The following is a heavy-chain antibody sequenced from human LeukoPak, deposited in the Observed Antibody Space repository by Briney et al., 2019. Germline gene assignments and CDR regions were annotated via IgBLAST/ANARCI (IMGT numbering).Heavy chain of an antibody. J-gene: IGHJ5*02. D-gene: IGHD6-6*01. CDR1: GFTFSDYY. CDR3: ACDSSSSGWFDP. Sequence: GGSLRLSCAASGFTFSDYYRSWIRQAPGKGREWVSYISSSGSTIYYADSVKGRFTISRDNAKNSLYLQMNSLRAEDTAVYYCACDSSSSGWFDPWGQGTLVTVSS. CDR2: ISSSGSTI. V-gene: IGHV3-11*04.